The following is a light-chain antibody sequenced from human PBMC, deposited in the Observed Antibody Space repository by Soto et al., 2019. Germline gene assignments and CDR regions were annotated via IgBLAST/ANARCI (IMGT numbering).Light chain of an antibody. CDR3: QQFDGSRHAFT. V-gene: IGKV3-20*01. Sequence: ESLLTQSPGTLSLSPGERATLSCRASQTVNSRHLNWYQHKPGQAPRLLIYGASIRAAGIPDRFSGSRSGADFSLTITRLEPEDSAVYYCQQFDGSRHAFTFGQGTKLEI. J-gene: IGKJ2*01. CDR1: QTVNSRH. CDR2: GAS.